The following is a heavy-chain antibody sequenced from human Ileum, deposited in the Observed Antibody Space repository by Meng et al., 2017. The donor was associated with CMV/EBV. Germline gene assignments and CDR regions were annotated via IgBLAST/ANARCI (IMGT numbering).Heavy chain of an antibody. J-gene: IGHJ4*02. Sequence: YGFSLRTSGVGVGWIRQPPGKALEWLALIYWNDDKRYSPSLKSRLTITKDTSKNQVVLTMTNMDPVDTATYYCAHHKYSSSWYYFDYWGQGTLVTVSS. CDR1: GFSLRTSGVG. D-gene: IGHD6-13*01. CDR2: IYWNDDK. CDR3: AHHKYSSSWYYFDY. V-gene: IGHV2-5*01.